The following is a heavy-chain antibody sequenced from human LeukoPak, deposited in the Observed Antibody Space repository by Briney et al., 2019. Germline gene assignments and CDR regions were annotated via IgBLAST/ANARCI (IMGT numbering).Heavy chain of an antibody. CDR3: GKTDIYSNPIDY. CDR1: GVSISTSEW. J-gene: IGHJ4*02. Sequence: TSETLSLTCAVSGVSISTSEWWIWVRQPPGQGLEWIGEIHRDGRTRYNPSLTSRVTMSMDYSKNQFSLNVRFVTAADTAIYYCGKTDIYSNPIDYWGPGSLVTVSS. CDR2: IHRDGRT. V-gene: IGHV4-4*02. D-gene: IGHD3-9*01.